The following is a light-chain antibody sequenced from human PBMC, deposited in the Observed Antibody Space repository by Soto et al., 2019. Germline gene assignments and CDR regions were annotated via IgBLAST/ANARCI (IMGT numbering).Light chain of an antibody. CDR2: AAS. CDR1: QSISSY. J-gene: IGKJ2*01. CDR3: HQSYSSPYT. V-gene: IGKV1-39*01. Sequence: DIQMTQSPSSLSASVGDRVTITCRASQSISSYLNWYQQKPGKAPKLLISAASSLQSEVPSRFSGSASGTYFTRTISSLQPEDFATYYCHQSYSSPYTFGQGTKLEIK.